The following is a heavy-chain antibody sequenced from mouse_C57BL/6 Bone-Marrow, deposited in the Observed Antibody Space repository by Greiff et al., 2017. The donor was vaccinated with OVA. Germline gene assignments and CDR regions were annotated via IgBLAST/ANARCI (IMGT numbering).Heavy chain of an antibody. V-gene: IGHV5-4*03. CDR3: ASRDSSGYAWFAY. CDR1: GFTFSSYA. CDR2: ISDGGSYN. Sequence: EVKVVESGGGLVQPGGSLKLSCAASGFTFSSYAMSWVRQTPEKRLEWVATISDGGSYNYYPDHVKGRFSISRDNAKNNLYLQMSHLKSEDTAMYYCASRDSSGYAWFAYWGQGTLVTVSA. D-gene: IGHD3-2*02. J-gene: IGHJ3*01.